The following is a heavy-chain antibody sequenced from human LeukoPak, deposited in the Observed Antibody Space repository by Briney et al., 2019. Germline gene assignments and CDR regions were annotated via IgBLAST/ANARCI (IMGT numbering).Heavy chain of an antibody. Sequence: ASVKVSCKTSGYSFTSYYIHWVRQAPGQGLEWMGWINPSSGGTEYAQKFQGRVTMTRDTSIGTAYMELSRLRSDDTAVYYCARGREVVSSGWYHNYYYYGMDVWGQGTTVTVSS. J-gene: IGHJ6*02. CDR3: ARGREVVSSGWYHNYYYYGMDV. CDR1: GYSFTSYY. V-gene: IGHV1-2*02. CDR2: INPSSGGT. D-gene: IGHD6-19*01.